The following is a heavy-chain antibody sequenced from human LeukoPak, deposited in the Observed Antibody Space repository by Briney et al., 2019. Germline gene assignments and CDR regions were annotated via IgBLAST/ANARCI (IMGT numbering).Heavy chain of an antibody. Sequence: GGSLRLSCAASGFTFSNYGMHWVRQAPGKGLEWVAFIRYDGSKKFYPDSVRGRFTISRDNSKNTLYLYINSLRAEDTAVYYCARALLYQYYYYMDVWGKGTTVTISS. D-gene: IGHD2-2*02. J-gene: IGHJ6*03. V-gene: IGHV3-30*02. CDR1: GFTFSNYG. CDR2: IRYDGSKK. CDR3: ARALLYQYYYYMDV.